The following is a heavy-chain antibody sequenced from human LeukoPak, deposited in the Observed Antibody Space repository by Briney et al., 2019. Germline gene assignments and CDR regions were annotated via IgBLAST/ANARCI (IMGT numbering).Heavy chain of an antibody. Sequence: ASVKVSCKASGYTFTTYYIHWVRQAPGQGLEWMGIINPSGGTTTYAQKFQGRVTITADKSTSTAYMELSSLRSEDTAVYYCARTPMHSHYRFDPWGQGTLVTVSS. D-gene: IGHD2-2*01. J-gene: IGHJ5*02. CDR3: ARTPMHSHYRFDP. CDR2: INPSGGTT. V-gene: IGHV1-46*01. CDR1: GYTFTTYY.